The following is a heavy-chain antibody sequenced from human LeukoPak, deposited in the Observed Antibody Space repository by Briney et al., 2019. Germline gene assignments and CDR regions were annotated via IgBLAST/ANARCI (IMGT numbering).Heavy chain of an antibody. V-gene: IGHV3-66*01. CDR1: GFTFSDYY. Sequence: GGSLRLSCAASGFTFSDYYMSWVRQPPGKGPEWISLIYSNGDTRYADSVKGRFTFSRDNSKNTLYLQMNSLRAEDTAVYYCTYGDYPLTYWGQGTLVSVSS. D-gene: IGHD4-17*01. CDR2: IYSNGDT. J-gene: IGHJ4*02. CDR3: TYGDYPLTY.